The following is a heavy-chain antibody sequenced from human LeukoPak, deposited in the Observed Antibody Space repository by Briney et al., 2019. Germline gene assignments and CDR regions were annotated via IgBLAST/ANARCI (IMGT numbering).Heavy chain of an antibody. V-gene: IGHV3-64*01. CDR1: GFTLSSYW. D-gene: IGHD3-16*01. CDR3: ARDRVGGWAFDI. J-gene: IGHJ3*02. CDR2: ISENGGRT. Sequence: GGSLRLSCAASGFTLSSYWMHWVRQAPGKGLEYVSAISENGGRTYYANSVKGRFTNSRDNSKNTLYLQMDSLSAEDMAVYYCARDRVGGWAFDIWGQGTMVTVSS.